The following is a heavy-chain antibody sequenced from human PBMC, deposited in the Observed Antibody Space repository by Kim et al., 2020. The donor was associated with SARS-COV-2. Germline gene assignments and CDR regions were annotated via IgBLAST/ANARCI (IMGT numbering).Heavy chain of an antibody. V-gene: IGHV1-69*13. CDR3: ARGVVVVVAGTAANHRYYYYYGMDV. D-gene: IGHD2-15*01. CDR2: IIPIFGTA. J-gene: IGHJ6*02. Sequence: SVKVSCKASGGTFSSYAISWVRQAPGQGLEWMGGIIPIFGTANYAQKFQGRVTITADESTSTAYMELSSLRSEDTAVYYCARGVVVVVAGTAANHRYYYYYGMDVWGQGTTVTVSS. CDR1: GGTFSSYA.